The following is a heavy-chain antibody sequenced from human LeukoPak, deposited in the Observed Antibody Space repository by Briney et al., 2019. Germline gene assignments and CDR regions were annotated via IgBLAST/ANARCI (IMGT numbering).Heavy chain of an antibody. D-gene: IGHD3-10*01. CDR1: GYTFTGYY. CDR3: ARAGPYYYGSGSYYPPYYYYMDV. J-gene: IGHJ6*03. Sequence: ASMKVSCKASGYTFTGYYMHWVRQAPGQGLEWMGWINPNSGGTNYAQKFQGRVTMTRDTSISTAYMELSRLRSDDTAVYYCARAGPYYYGSGSYYPPYYYYMDVWGKGTTVTISS. V-gene: IGHV1-2*02. CDR2: INPNSGGT.